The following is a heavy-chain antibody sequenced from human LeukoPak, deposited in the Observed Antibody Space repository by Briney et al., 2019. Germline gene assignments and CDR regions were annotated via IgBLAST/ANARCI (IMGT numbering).Heavy chain of an antibody. J-gene: IGHJ4*02. CDR2: IYNGGTT. CDR3: AGGGEAARSLAY. Sequence: GGSLRLSCAASGFTFSSYAMHWVRQAPGKGLEWVSVIYNGGTTYYADSVKGRFTISRDNSKSTLFVYLQMNSLRTDDTALYYCAGGGEAARSLAYWGQGALVTVSS. D-gene: IGHD6-6*01. V-gene: IGHV3-66*02. CDR1: GFTFSSYA.